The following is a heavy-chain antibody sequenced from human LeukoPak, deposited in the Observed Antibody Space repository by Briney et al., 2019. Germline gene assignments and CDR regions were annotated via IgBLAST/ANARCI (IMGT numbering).Heavy chain of an antibody. J-gene: IGHJ4*02. D-gene: IGHD6-13*01. V-gene: IGHV1-18*01. CDR3: ARDSGSSWYGNFDY. CDR1: GYTFTSYG. Sequence: ASVKVSCKTSGYTFTSYGISWVRQAPGQGLEWMGWISAYNGNTHYAQNLQDTVTMTTDTSTSTAYMELRSLRSDDTAVYYCARDSGSSWYGNFDYWGQGTLVTVSS. CDR2: ISAYNGNT.